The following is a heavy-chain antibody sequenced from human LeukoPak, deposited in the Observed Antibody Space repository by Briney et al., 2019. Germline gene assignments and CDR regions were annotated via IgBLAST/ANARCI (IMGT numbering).Heavy chain of an antibody. CDR3: ARGGHYDAYRV. Sequence: GDSLKISCKGSGHTFSISWIGWVRQKPGEGLEWMGIIYVGDSDTRYNPSFQGQVTISADRSTSTAYLQWSSLKSSDTAIYYCARGGHYDAYRVWGQGTLVSVSS. V-gene: IGHV5-51*01. CDR1: GHTFSISW. D-gene: IGHD2-21*02. J-gene: IGHJ3*01. CDR2: IYVGDSDT.